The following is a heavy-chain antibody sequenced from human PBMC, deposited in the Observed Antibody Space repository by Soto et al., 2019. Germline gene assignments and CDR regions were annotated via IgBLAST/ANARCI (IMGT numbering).Heavy chain of an antibody. CDR1: GFPFNNAW. Sequence: LRLSCAASGFPFNNAWINWVRQVPGKGLEWVGRVKSKADGGSGDYAAPVKGRFVVSRDDSKDIVYLQMNSLKIEDTGVYYCTTDSRTALPQIRFDYWGHGTQVTVSS. J-gene: IGHJ4*01. V-gene: IGHV3-15*07. D-gene: IGHD2-2*01. CDR2: VKSKADGGSG. CDR3: TTDSRTALPQIRFDY.